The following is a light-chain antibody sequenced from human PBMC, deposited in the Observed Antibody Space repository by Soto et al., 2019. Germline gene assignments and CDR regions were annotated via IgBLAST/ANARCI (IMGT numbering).Light chain of an antibody. CDR2: GES. Sequence: EIVMTQSPASLSLSPGDRATLSCRASQSVRSHLAWFQQKPGQPPRLLIFGESTRATGVPARFSGSGSGTEFTLTISRLEPEDFAVYYCHQYNNWPSWTFGQGTKVDIK. J-gene: IGKJ1*01. V-gene: IGKV3-15*01. CDR3: HQYNNWPSWT. CDR1: QSVRSH.